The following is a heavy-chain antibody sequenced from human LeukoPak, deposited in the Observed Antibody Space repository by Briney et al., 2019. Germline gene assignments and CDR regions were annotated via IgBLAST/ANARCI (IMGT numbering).Heavy chain of an antibody. CDR2: FDPEDGET. CDR3: ATAGVHCTNGVCYLDLYYYYGMDV. V-gene: IGHV1-24*01. D-gene: IGHD2-8*01. CDR1: GYTLTGLS. J-gene: IGHJ6*02. Sequence: ASVKVSCKVSGYTLTGLSMHWVRQAPGKGLEWMGGFDPEDGETIYAQKFQGRVTMTEDTSTDTAYMELSSLRSEDTAVYYCATAGVHCTNGVCYLDLYYYYGMDVWGQGTTVTVSS.